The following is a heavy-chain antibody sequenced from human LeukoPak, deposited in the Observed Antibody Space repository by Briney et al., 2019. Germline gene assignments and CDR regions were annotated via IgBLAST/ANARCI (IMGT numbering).Heavy chain of an antibody. D-gene: IGHD2-21*01. Sequence: PSETLSLTCTVSGGSISSYYWSWIRQPPGQGLEWIGYIYYSGSTNYNPSLKSRVTISVDTSKNQFSLKLSSVTAADTAVYYCARCGGGPRHYYYYYMDVWGKGTTVTVSS. J-gene: IGHJ6*03. CDR1: GGSISSYY. V-gene: IGHV4-59*01. CDR2: IYYSGST. CDR3: ARCGGGPRHYYYYYMDV.